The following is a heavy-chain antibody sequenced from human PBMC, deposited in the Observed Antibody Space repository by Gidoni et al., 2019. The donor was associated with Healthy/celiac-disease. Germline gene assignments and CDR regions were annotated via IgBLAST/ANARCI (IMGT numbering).Heavy chain of an antibody. CDR1: GFTFSSYW. CDR2: INSDGSST. CDR3: AREPRTYYYGSGSFLGHYGMDV. Sequence: EVQLVESGGGLVQPGGSLRLSCAASGFTFSSYWMHGVRQAPGKGLVWVSRINSDGSSTSYADSVKGRFTISRDNAKNTLYLQMNSLRAEDTAVYYCAREPRTYYYGSGSFLGHYGMDVWGQGTTVTVSS. V-gene: IGHV3-74*01. J-gene: IGHJ6*02. D-gene: IGHD3-10*01.